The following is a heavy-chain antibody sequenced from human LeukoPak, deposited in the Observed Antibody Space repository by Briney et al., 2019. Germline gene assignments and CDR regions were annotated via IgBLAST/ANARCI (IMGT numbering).Heavy chain of an antibody. D-gene: IGHD3-10*01. CDR1: GGSISSGDYY. CDR3: ARAVYYYGSGSYYNEGPDY. V-gene: IGHV4-30-4*01. CDR2: IYYSGST. J-gene: IGHJ4*02. Sequence: SETLSLTCTVSGGSISSGDYYWSWIRQPPGKGLEWIGYIYYSGSTYYNPSLKSRVTISVDTSKNQFSLKLSSVTAADTAVYYCARAVYYYGSGSYYNEGPDYWGQGTLVTVSS.